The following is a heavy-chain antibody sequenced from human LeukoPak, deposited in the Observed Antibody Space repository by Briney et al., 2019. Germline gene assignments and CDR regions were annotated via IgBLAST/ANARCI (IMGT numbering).Heavy chain of an antibody. Sequence: GGPLRLSCAASGFTFSSYEMNWVRQAPGKGLEWVSYISSSGSTIYYADSVKGRFTISRDNAKNSLYLQMNSLRTEDTAVYYCAELGITMIGGVWGKGTTVTISS. J-gene: IGHJ6*04. CDR1: GFTFSSYE. CDR3: AELGITMIGGV. V-gene: IGHV3-48*03. CDR2: ISSSGSTI. D-gene: IGHD3-10*02.